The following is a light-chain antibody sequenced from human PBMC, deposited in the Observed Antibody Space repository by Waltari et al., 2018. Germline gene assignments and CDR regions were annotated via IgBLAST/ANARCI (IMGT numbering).Light chain of an antibody. CDR1: QSVSSSY. CDR3: QQYGTSLFT. J-gene: IGKJ2*01. CDR2: GAS. Sequence: EIVLTHSPGTLSLSPGERATLSCRASQSVSSSYFAWYQQKPGQAPRLLIYGASTRATGIPDRFSGSGSGTDFTLTISRLETEDFAVYYCQQYGTSLFTFGQGTKLEIK. V-gene: IGKV3-20*01.